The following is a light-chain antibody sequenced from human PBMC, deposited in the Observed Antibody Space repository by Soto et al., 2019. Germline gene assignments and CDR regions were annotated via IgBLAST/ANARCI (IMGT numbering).Light chain of an antibody. CDR3: QQYGSSRLT. Sequence: EIVLTQSPGTLSLSPGERATLSCRASQSVSSSYLAWYQQKPGQAPRLLIYGASSRATGTPDRFSGSGSGTDFTITIRSLEPEDFAVYYCQQYGSSRLTFGGGTKVDIK. CDR1: QSVSSSY. CDR2: GAS. J-gene: IGKJ4*01. V-gene: IGKV3-20*01.